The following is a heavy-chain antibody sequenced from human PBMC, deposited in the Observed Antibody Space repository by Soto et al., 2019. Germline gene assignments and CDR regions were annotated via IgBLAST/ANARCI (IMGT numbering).Heavy chain of an antibody. Sequence: GGSLRLSCAASGFTFSSYWMSWVRQAPGKGLEWVANIKQDGSEKYYVDSVKGRFTISRDNAKNSLYLQMNSLRAEDTAVYYCARDRIRFLEGMIGYWGQGTLVTVSS. CDR2: IKQDGSEK. D-gene: IGHD3-3*01. J-gene: IGHJ4*02. CDR3: ARDRIRFLEGMIGY. V-gene: IGHV3-7*01. CDR1: GFTFSSYW.